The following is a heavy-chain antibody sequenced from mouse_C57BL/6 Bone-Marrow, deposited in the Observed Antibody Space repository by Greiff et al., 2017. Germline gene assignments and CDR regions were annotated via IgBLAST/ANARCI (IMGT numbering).Heavy chain of an antibody. CDR2: IDPENGDT. V-gene: IGHV14-4*01. D-gene: IGHD1-1*01. Sequence: VQLQQSGAELVRPGASVKLSCTASGFNIKDDYMHWVKQRPEQGLEWIGWIDPENGDTEYASKFQGKAIITADTSSNTAYLPLSSLTSEDNAVYVCTTHSYYYYGSSLFAYWGQGTLVTVSA. CDR1: GFNIKDDY. J-gene: IGHJ3*01. CDR3: TTHSYYYYGSSLFAY.